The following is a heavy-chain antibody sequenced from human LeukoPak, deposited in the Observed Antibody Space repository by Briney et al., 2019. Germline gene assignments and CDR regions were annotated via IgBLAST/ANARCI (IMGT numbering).Heavy chain of an antibody. CDR1: GFTFSSYA. J-gene: IGHJ3*02. CDR3: AKGAPGHYYDSSGYYRDDAFDI. Sequence: GGSLRLSCAASGFTFSSYAMSWVRQAPGKGLEWVSAISGSGGSTYYADSVKGRFTISRDNSKNTLYLQMNSLRAVDTAVYYCAKGAPGHYYDSSGYYRDDAFDIWGQGTMVTVSS. D-gene: IGHD3-22*01. V-gene: IGHV3-23*01. CDR2: ISGSGGST.